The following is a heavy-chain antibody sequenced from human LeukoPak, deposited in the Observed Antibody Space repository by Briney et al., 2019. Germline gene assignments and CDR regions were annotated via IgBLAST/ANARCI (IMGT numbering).Heavy chain of an antibody. Sequence: GGSLRLSCAASGFTFSSYSMNWVPQAPGKGLEWVSSISSSSSYIYYADSVKGRFTISRDNAKNSLYLQMNSLRAEDTAVYYCARDSTIVLMVYAPYGMDVWGQGTTVTVFS. D-gene: IGHD2-8*01. CDR3: ARDSTIVLMVYAPYGMDV. CDR2: ISSSSSYI. V-gene: IGHV3-21*01. J-gene: IGHJ6*02. CDR1: GFTFSSYS.